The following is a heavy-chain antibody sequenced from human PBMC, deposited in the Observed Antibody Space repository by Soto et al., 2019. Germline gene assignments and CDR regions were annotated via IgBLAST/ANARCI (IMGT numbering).Heavy chain of an antibody. V-gene: IGHV1-8*01. CDR2: MNPYSNNA. J-gene: IGHJ2*01. Sequence: QAQLVQSGTEVKKPGASVKVSCQASGYTFTNYDIFWMRQATGEGLEWMGWMNPYSNNAGYAEKFQGRVTMTRDTSTSIAYMELSGLTSQDTAVYYCARGASYYYDKHGDYRNWYFDLWGRGTLLRVCS. CDR1: GYTFTNYD. D-gene: IGHD3-22*01. CDR3: ARGASYYYDKHGDYRNWYFDL.